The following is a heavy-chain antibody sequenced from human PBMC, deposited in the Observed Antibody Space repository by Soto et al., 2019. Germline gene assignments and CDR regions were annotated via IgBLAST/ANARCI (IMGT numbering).Heavy chain of an antibody. Sequence: QVQLVQSGAEVKKRGASVKVSCKASGYMFNSYGMSWLRQASGQGLEWIGWISGYNGKTDLAQKCQGRVAMTTEASTSTVYMELTSLRFYDTALYYCARDETYTAGWYFEHCGQGTLVTVPS. CDR2: ISGYNGKT. V-gene: IGHV1-18*01. J-gene: IGHJ4*02. CDR1: GYMFNSYG. CDR3: ARDETYTAGWYFEH. D-gene: IGHD6-19*01.